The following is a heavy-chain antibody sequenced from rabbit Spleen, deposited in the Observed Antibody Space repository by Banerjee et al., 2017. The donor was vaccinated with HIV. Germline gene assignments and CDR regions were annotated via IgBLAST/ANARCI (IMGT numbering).Heavy chain of an antibody. Sequence: QLEESAGGLVQPGGSLKLSCKASGFTLKSYYMNWVRQAPGKGLEWIGYIDPIFGITYYANWVNGRFSISRENAQNTVFLQMTSLTAADTATYFCARGIYYGSNGALYYFNLWGPGTLVTVS. D-gene: IGHD5-1*01. CDR2: IDPIFGIT. J-gene: IGHJ4*01. CDR3: ARGIYYGSNGALYYFNL. V-gene: IGHV1S7*01. CDR1: GFTLKSYY.